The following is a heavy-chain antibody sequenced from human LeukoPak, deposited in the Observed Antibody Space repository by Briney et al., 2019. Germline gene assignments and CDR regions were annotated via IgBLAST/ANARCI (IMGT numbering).Heavy chain of an antibody. CDR1: GFTFSSYA. V-gene: IGHV3-23*01. CDR2: ISGSGGST. CDR3: AKGMIYGDYEAVGFDY. Sequence: GGSLRLSCAASGFTFSSYAMSWVRQAPGKGLEWVSAISGSGGSTYYADSVKGRFTISRDNSKNTLYLQMNSLRAEDTAVYYCAKGMIYGDYEAVGFDYWGQGTLVTVSS. J-gene: IGHJ4*02. D-gene: IGHD4-17*01.